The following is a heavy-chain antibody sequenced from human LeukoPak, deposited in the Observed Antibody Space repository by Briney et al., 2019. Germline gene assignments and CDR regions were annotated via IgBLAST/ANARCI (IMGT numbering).Heavy chain of an antibody. CDR2: INYSGST. V-gene: IGHV4-4*02. CDR1: GGSISGSNW. CDR3: AKDIYGSGSYYGNGLDV. D-gene: IGHD3-10*01. Sequence: SETLSLTCAVSGGSISGSNWWNWVRQPPGKGLEWIGNINYSGSTKYNPSLKSRVVMSVDTSKNQFSLKLSSVTAADTAVYYCAKDIYGSGSYYGNGLDVWGRGTTVTVSS. J-gene: IGHJ6*02.